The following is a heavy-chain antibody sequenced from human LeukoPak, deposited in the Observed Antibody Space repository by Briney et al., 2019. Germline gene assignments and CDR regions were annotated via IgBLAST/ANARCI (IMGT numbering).Heavy chain of an antibody. Sequence: GGSLRLSCAASGLTLSDYYMSWIRQAPGKGLEWVSYISSSGSTIYYADSVKGRFTISRDNAKNSLYLQMNSLRAEDTAVYYCATIKKGLAVAGPFDYWGQGTLVTVSS. V-gene: IGHV3-11*04. CDR3: ATIKKGLAVAGPFDY. D-gene: IGHD6-19*01. CDR1: GLTLSDYY. CDR2: ISSSGSTI. J-gene: IGHJ4*02.